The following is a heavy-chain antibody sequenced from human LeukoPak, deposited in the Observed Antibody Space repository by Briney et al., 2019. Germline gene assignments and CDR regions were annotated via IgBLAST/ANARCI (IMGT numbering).Heavy chain of an antibody. D-gene: IGHD3-16*01. CDR3: AKDSDMGFDY. V-gene: IGHV3-30*18. Sequence: GRSLRLSCAASGFTFSSYGMHWVRQAPGKGLEWVAVISYDGSNKYYADSVKGRFTISRDNSKNTLYLQMNSLRVEDTAVYYCAKDSDMGFDYWGQGTLVTVSS. CDR2: ISYDGSNK. CDR1: GFTFSSYG. J-gene: IGHJ4*02.